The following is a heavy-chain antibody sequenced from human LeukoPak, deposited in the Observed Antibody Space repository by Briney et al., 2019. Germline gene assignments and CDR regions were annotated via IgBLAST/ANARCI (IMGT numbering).Heavy chain of an antibody. CDR3: ARAPSSIAARPRYFDC. D-gene: IGHD6-6*01. CDR1: GFTFSSYS. J-gene: IGHJ4*02. CDR2: ISSSSSTI. V-gene: IGHV3-48*01. Sequence: GGSLRLSCAASGFTFSSYSMNWVRQAPGKGLEWVSYISSSSSTIYYADSVKGRFTISRDNAKNSLYLQMNSLRAEDTAVYYCARAPSSIAARPRYFDCWGQGTLVTVSS.